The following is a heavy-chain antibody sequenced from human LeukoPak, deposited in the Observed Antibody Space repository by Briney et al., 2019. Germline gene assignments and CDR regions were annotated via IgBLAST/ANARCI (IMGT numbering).Heavy chain of an antibody. V-gene: IGHV3-23*01. CDR3: VKDPRDTYGTNWFVS. Sequence: GRSLRLSCAASGFSFGNYAMSCVRQAPGKGLQWVSQISGTGGATWYAGFARDRFTISRDNSKKTLYLQMSGLRVEDTAMYYCVKDPRDTYGTNWFVSWGQGTLLIVSS. J-gene: IGHJ5*01. CDR2: ISGTGGAT. D-gene: IGHD2-21*01. CDR1: GFSFGNYA.